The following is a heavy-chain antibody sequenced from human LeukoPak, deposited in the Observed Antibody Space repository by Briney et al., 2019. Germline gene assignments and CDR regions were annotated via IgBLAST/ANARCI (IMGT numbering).Heavy chain of an antibody. D-gene: IGHD6-19*01. J-gene: IGHJ4*02. CDR1: GFNFYNYG. V-gene: IGHV3-30*02. Sequence: GGSLRLSCAASGFNFYNYGMHWVRQAPGKGLEGVAFIRYDGSNKYYADSVKGRFTISRDNSKNTLYLQMNSLRAEDTAVYYCAKGVVAGTMGWGQGTLVTVSS. CDR2: IRYDGSNK. CDR3: AKGVVAGTMG.